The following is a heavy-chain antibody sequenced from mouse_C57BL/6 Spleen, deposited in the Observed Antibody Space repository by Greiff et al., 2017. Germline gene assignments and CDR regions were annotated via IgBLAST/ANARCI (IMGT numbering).Heavy chain of an antibody. V-gene: IGHV5-4*01. CDR3: AREGLAYSNSYYVDY. J-gene: IGHJ2*01. D-gene: IGHD2-5*01. Sequence: VQLKESGGGLVKPGGSLKLSCAASGFTFSSYAMSWVRQTPEKRLEWVATISDGGSYTYYPDNVKGRFTISRDNAKNNLYLQMSHLKSEDTAMYYCAREGLAYSNSYYVDYWGQGTTLTVSS. CDR2: ISDGGSYT. CDR1: GFTFSSYA.